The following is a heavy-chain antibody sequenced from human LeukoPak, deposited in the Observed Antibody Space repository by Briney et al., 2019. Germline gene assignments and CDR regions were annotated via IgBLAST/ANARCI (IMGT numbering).Heavy chain of an antibody. CDR1: GFTFSDYC. CDR3: ARSVVGYSSSWYSDY. J-gene: IGHJ4*02. Sequence: PGGSLRLSCAASGFTFSDYCMSWIRQAPGKGLEWVTLISHDGKIKCDADSVKGRFTISRDNSKNTLYLQMNSLRTEDTALYYCARSVVGYSSSWYSDYWGQGTLVTDSS. V-gene: IGHV3-30*03. CDR2: ISHDGKIK. D-gene: IGHD6-13*01.